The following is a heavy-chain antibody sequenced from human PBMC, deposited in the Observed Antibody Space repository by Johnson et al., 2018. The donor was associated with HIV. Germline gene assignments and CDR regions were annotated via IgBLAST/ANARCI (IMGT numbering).Heavy chain of an antibody. V-gene: IGHV3-30*03. CDR1: GFTFSSYG. D-gene: IGHD4-11*01. J-gene: IGHJ3*02. CDR2: ISYDGSNK. Sequence: QVQLVESGGGVVQPGRSLRLSCAASGFTFSSYGMHWVRQAPGKGLEWVAVISYDGSNKYYADSVKGRFTISIDNSKNTLYLQMNSLRAEDTAVYYCARETVTSGAFDIWGQGTMVTVSS. CDR3: ARETVTSGAFDI.